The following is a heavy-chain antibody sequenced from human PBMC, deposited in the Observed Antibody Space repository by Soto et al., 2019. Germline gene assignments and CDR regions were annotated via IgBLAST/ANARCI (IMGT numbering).Heavy chain of an antibody. D-gene: IGHD5-18*01. J-gene: IGHJ4*02. CDR3: ARAMVTIDY. CDR2: IYQTGST. CDR1: GGSISSTW. Sequence: SETLSLTCTVSGGSISSTWWSWVRQPPGKGLEWIGEIYQTGSTNYNPSLKSRVTISVDKSKNQFSLKLNSVTAADTAVYFCARAMVTIDYWGQGTLVTVSS. V-gene: IGHV4-4*02.